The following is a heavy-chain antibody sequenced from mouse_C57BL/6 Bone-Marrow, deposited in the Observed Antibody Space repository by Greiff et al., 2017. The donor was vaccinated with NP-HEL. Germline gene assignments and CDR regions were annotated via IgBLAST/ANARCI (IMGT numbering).Heavy chain of an antibody. J-gene: IGHJ4*01. CDR1: GYAFTNYL. CDR3: ARSGVGRDYAMDY. CDR2: INPGSGGT. Sequence: QVQLQQSGAELVRPGPSVKVSCKASGYAFTNYLIEWVKQRPGQGLEWIGVINPGSGGTNYNEKFKGKATLTADKSSSTAYMQLSSLTSEDSAVYFCARSGVGRDYAMDYWGQGTSVTVSS. V-gene: IGHV1-54*01. D-gene: IGHD4-1*01.